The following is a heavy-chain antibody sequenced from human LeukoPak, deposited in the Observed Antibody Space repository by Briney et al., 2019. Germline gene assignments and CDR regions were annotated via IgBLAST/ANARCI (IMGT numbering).Heavy chain of an antibody. D-gene: IGHD2-2*03. V-gene: IGHV3-23*01. CDR1: GFTFNNYA. J-gene: IGHJ4*02. CDR2: IIGSVVST. CDR3: ARASWISTADAVC. Sequence: GGSLRLSCAASGFTFNNYAMSWVRQSPGKGLEWVSTIIGSVVSTIYADSVKGRFTLSRDDSRNTVYLQLNSLRVEDTAIYYCARASWISTADAVCWGQGTQVTVSS.